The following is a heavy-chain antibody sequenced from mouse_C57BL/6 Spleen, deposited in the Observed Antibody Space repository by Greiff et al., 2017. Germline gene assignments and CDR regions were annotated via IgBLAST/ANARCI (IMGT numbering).Heavy chain of an antibody. CDR2: IRSNSSNYAS. CDR1: GFTFNTYA. V-gene: IGHV10-3*01. Sequence: EVQLVESGGGLVQPKGSLKLSCAASGFTFNTYAMHWVRQAPGKGLEWVARIRSNSSNYASYYADSVKARFTISRDDSQSMLYLQMNNLKPEDTAMYYCVREDYDGGGYAMDDWGQGTSVTVYS. J-gene: IGHJ4*01. D-gene: IGHD2-4*01. CDR3: VREDYDGGGYAMDD.